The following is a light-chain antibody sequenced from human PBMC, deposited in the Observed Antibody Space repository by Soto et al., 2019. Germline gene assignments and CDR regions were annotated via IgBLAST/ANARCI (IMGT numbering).Light chain of an antibody. Sequence: QSVLTQPPSASGTPGQRVFISCSGSSSNIGGTNYAYWYQQLPGAAPKLLMHSNNLRPSGVPERISGSKSGTSASLATSGLRSEDEAVDYCASWDDRLGAVIFGGGTKVTVL. J-gene: IGLJ2*01. CDR1: SSNIGGTNY. CDR2: SNN. V-gene: IGLV1-47*02. CDR3: ASWDDRLGAVI.